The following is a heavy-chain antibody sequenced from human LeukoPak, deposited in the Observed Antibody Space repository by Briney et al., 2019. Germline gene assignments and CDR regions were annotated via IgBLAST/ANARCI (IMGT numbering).Heavy chain of an antibody. D-gene: IGHD3-22*01. J-gene: IGHJ4*02. V-gene: IGHV3-48*02. Sequence: GGSLRLSCAASGFTFSSYSLNWVRQAPGKGLEWVSFISPSSNIIHYADSVKGRFTISRDNAKNSLYLQMNSLGDEDTAVYYCARVRSGYYVDYWGQGTLVTVSS. CDR3: ARVRSGYYVDY. CDR2: ISPSSNII. CDR1: GFTFSSYS.